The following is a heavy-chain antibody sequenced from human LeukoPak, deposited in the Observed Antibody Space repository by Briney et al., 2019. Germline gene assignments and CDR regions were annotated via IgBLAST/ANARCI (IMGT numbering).Heavy chain of an antibody. V-gene: IGHV3-21*01. D-gene: IGHD1-14*01. Sequence: KAGGSLRLSCAASGFTFSSCGFNWARQAPGKGLEWVSSIGPTGTDRYYADSVRGRFTISRDNAKNSMYLQMDSLRDEDTAVYYCATETIGRHYDYWGQGTLLTVSS. CDR2: IGPTGTDR. J-gene: IGHJ4*02. CDR3: ATETIGRHYDY. CDR1: GFTFSSCG.